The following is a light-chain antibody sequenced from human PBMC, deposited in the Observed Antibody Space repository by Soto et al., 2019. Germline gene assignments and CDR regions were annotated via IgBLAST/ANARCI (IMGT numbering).Light chain of an antibody. Sequence: QSALTQPASVSGSPGQSITFPGPETSSVVGSFNLVSWYQQHPGKAPKLMIYEGSKRPSGVSNRFSGSKSGNTASLTISGLQAEDEADYYCCSYAGSSTLYVFGTGTKLTVL. J-gene: IGLJ1*01. CDR3: CSYAGSSTLYV. CDR2: EGS. CDR1: SSVVGSFNL. V-gene: IGLV2-23*01.